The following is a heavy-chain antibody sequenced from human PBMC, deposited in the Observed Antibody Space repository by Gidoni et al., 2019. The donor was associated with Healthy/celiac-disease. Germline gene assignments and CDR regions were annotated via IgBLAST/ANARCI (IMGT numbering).Heavy chain of an antibody. Sequence: QVQLVQSGAEVKKPASSVKVPCTASGGPSSSYAISWVRQAPGQGLGWMGGIIPIFGTANYAQKFQGRVTITADESTSTAYMELSSLRSEDTAVYYCARPTGSSSLYYYGMDVWGQGTTVTVSS. CDR3: ARPTGSSSLYYYGMDV. V-gene: IGHV1-69*01. J-gene: IGHJ6*02. CDR2: IIPIFGTA. D-gene: IGHD6-6*01. CDR1: GGPSSSYA.